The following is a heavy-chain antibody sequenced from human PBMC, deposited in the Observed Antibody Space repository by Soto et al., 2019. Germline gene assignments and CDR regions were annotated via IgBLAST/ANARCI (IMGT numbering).Heavy chain of an antibody. CDR2: ISSSSSYI. CDR3: AREGSCSSTSCYDYWYFDL. CDR1: GFTFSSYS. Sequence: EVQLVESGGGLVKPGGSLRLSCAASGFTFSSYSMNWVRQAPGKGLEWVSSISSSSSYIYYADSVKGRFTISRDNAKNSLYMQMNSLRAEDTAVYYCAREGSCSSTSCYDYWYFDLWGRGTLVTVSS. V-gene: IGHV3-21*01. J-gene: IGHJ2*01. D-gene: IGHD2-2*01.